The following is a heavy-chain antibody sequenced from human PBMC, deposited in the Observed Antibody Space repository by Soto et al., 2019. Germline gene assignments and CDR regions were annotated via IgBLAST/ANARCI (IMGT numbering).Heavy chain of an antibody. CDR1: GFTFNSYW. D-gene: IGHD5-12*01. J-gene: IGHJ4*02. Sequence: LRLSCAASGFTFNSYWMHWVRQAPGKGLVWVSRINPDGSTTTYADSVKGRFTISRDNAKNTVYLQMNSLRAEDTAVYYCVRVPNGGYTVDYWGQGTLITVYS. V-gene: IGHV3-74*01. CDR3: VRVPNGGYTVDY. CDR2: INPDGSTT.